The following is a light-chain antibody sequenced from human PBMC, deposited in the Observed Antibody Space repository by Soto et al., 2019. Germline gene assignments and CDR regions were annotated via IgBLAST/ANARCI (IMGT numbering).Light chain of an antibody. CDR2: WAS. CDR3: QQYYSTPWT. J-gene: IGKJ1*01. Sequence: DIVVTQSPDSLAVSLGERATINCKSGQSVLYSSNNKNYLAWYRQKPGQPPELLIYWASTRQSGVPDRFSGSGSGTDFPLTINSLQAEDVAVYYCQQYYSTPWTFGQGTKVELK. V-gene: IGKV4-1*01. CDR1: QSVLYSSNNKNY.